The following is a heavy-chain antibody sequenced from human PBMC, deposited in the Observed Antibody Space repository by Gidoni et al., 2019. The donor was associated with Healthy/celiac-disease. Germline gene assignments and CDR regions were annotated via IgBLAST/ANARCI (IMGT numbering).Heavy chain of an antibody. Sequence: QITLQESGPTLVTPTQTLTLPCTFSGFSLSTSGVGVGWIRQPPGKALEWLSLSYWNDDKRYSPSLKSRLTITKDTSKNQVVLTMTNMDPGETATYYCAQSRQQDRLWLREDDAFDIWGQGTMVTVSS. J-gene: IGHJ3*02. CDR1: GFSLSTSGVG. CDR2: SYWNDDK. D-gene: IGHD5-12*01. V-gene: IGHV2-5*01. CDR3: AQSRQQDRLWLREDDAFDI.